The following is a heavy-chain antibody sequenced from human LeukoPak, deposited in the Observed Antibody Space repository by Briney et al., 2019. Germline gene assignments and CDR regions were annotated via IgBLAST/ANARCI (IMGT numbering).Heavy chain of an antibody. J-gene: IGHJ6*03. CDR3: AKDFNLGYCSGGSCFPSFFSYYYYYYMDV. V-gene: IGHV3-23*01. CDR1: GFTFSSYA. D-gene: IGHD2-15*01. Sequence: PGGSLRLSCAASGFTFSSYAMSWVRQAPGKGLEWVSAISGSGGSTYYADSVKGRFTISRDNSKNTLYLQMNSLRAEDTAVYYCAKDFNLGYCSGGSCFPSFFSYYYYYYMDVWGKGTTVTVSS. CDR2: ISGSGGST.